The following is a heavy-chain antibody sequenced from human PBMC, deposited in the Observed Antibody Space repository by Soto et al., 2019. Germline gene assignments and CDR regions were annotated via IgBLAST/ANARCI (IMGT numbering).Heavy chain of an antibody. V-gene: IGHV1-69*02. D-gene: IGHD3-10*01. CDR3: ARSIANLGLDY. J-gene: IGHJ4*02. CDR2: IVPIVGIP. Sequence: QVLLVQSGAEVKKPGSSVKVSCKASGDTFSSSTVTWVRQAPGQGLEWMGRIVPIVGIPNYAQKFQGRLTITADTSTRTAYMELSSLRSEDTAVYYCARSIANLGLDYWGQGTLVTVSS. CDR1: GDTFSSST.